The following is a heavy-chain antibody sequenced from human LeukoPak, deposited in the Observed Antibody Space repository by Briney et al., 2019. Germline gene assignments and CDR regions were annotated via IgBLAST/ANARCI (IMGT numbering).Heavy chain of an antibody. CDR3: AKDGQRRAVSVVTYMDV. V-gene: IGHV3-9*01. CDR1: GFTFDDYA. Sequence: GGSLRLSCAAAGFTFDDYARRWVRQAPGKGLEWVSTINWNSGRMEYADSVKGRFTISRDNAKNSLYLQMNSLRDEDTALYYCAKDGQRRAVSVVTYMDVWGKGTTVTVSS. CDR2: INWNSGRM. J-gene: IGHJ6*03. D-gene: IGHD6-19*01.